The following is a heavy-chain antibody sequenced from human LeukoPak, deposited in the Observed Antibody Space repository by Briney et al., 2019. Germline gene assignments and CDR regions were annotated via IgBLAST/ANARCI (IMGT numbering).Heavy chain of an antibody. J-gene: IGHJ4*02. CDR3: ARDNTNWSFDY. D-gene: IGHD7-27*01. V-gene: IGHV1-46*01. CDR2: INPSGGSP. Sequence: ASVKVSCKASGYSFTTYNMHWVRQAPGQGPEWIGIINPSGGSPTYAQKFQGGVSVTTDTSTGTVYLELSSLRSEDTAIYYCARDNTNWSFDYWGQGTLVTVSS. CDR1: GYSFTTYN.